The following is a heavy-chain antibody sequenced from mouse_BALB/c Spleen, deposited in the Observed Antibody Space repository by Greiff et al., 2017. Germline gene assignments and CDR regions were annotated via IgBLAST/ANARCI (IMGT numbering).Heavy chain of an antibody. CDR2: ISSGGST. CDR3: ARGRIYYDYDLAY. J-gene: IGHJ3*01. CDR1: GFTFSSYA. D-gene: IGHD2-4*01. V-gene: IGHV5-6-5*01. Sequence: EVHLVESGGGLVKPGGSLKLSCAASGFTFSSYAMSWVRQTPEKRLEWVASISSGGSTYYPDSVKGRFTISRDNARNILYLQMSSLRSEDTAMYYCARGRIYYDYDLAYWGQGTLVTVSA.